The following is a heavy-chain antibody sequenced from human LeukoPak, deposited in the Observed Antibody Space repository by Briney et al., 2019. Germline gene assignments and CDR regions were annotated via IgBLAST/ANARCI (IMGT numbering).Heavy chain of an antibody. Sequence: GGSLRLSCAASGFTFSSYAMHWVRQAPGKGLEWVAVISYDGSNKYYADSVKGRFTISRDNSKNTLYLQMNSLRAEDTAVYYCARFRPYYYDSSGYYSPIGYWGQGTLVTVSS. CDR2: ISYDGSNK. J-gene: IGHJ4*02. V-gene: IGHV3-30-3*01. D-gene: IGHD3-22*01. CDR3: ARFRPYYYDSSGYYSPIGY. CDR1: GFTFSSYA.